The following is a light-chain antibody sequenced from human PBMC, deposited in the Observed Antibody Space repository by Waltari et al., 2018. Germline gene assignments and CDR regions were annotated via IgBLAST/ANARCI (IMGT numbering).Light chain of an antibody. CDR3: SSYTSSSTLV. CDR2: DVS. V-gene: IGLV2-14*03. CDR1: SSHVGGSNY. J-gene: IGLJ2*01. Sequence: QSALTQPASVSGSPGQSITISCTGTSSHVGGSNYFSWYQQHPGKSPKLMIYDVSNRPTGFSNRFSGSKSGNTASLTISGLQAEDEADYYCSSYTSSSTLVFGGGTKLTVL.